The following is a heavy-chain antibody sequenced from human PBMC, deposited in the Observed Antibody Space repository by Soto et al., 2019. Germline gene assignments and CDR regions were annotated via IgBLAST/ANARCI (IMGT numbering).Heavy chain of an antibody. CDR3: AKCTVGTILSSGWCNWFDP. D-gene: IGHD6-19*01. Sequence: PGGSLRLSCAASGLTFSSSAMNWVRQAPGKGLEWVSAISGGGGTTFYADSVKGRFTISRDNSKNTLYMQMNSLRAEDTAVYYWAKCTVGTILSSGWCNWFDPWGQGTLVTVSS. CDR2: ISGGGGTT. CDR1: GLTFSSSA. V-gene: IGHV3-23*01. J-gene: IGHJ5*02.